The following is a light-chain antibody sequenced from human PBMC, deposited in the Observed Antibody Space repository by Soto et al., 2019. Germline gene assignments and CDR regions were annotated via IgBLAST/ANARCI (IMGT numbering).Light chain of an antibody. V-gene: IGLV2-14*01. CDR3: SAYTSSNTRG. CDR2: QVS. CDR1: SSDVGGYTY. J-gene: IGLJ3*02. Sequence: QSALTQPASVSGSPGQSIPISCTGTSSDVGGYTYVSWYQQRTGKAPKLMIYQVSNRPSGVSNRFSGSKSGNTASLTISGLQTEDEADYYCSAYTSSNTRGFGGGTKLTVL.